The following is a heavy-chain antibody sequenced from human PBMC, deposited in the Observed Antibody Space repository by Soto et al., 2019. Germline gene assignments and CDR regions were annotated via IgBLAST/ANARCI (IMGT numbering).Heavy chain of an antibody. J-gene: IGHJ6*02. V-gene: IGHV1-3*01. CDR2: INAGNGNT. CDR1: GYTFTSYA. CDR3: ARVDRSFNWGNYDDGMDV. D-gene: IGHD7-27*01. Sequence: QVQLVQSGAEVKKPGASVKVSCKASGYTFTSYAMHWVRQAPGQRLEWMGWINAGNGNTKYSQKCQGRVTNTRDAAASTAYMELSSLRSEDTAVYYCARVDRSFNWGNYDDGMDVWGQGTTVTVSS.